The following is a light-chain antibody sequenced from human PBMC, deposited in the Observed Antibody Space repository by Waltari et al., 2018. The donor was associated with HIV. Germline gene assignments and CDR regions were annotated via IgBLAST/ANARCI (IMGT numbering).Light chain of an antibody. CDR2: KDT. CDR1: ALAKQH. J-gene: IGLJ2*01. V-gene: IGLV3-25*03. CDR3: QSADNTGTTVV. Sequence: SYELTQPPSVSVSPGQTARITCSADALAKQHTFWYQQKPGQAPVVVIYKDTQRPSGIPERFSGSSSGTTVTLSIMGVQAEDEAVYYCQSADNTGTTVVVGGGTKLTVL.